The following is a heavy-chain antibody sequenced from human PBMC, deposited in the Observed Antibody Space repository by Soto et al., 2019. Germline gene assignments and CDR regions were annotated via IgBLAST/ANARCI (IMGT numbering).Heavy chain of an antibody. CDR2: IYYSGST. V-gene: IGHV4-59*01. Sequence: SETLSLTCTVSGGSISSYYWSWIRQPPGKGLEWIGYIYYSGSTNYNPSLKSRVTISVDTSKNQFSLKLSSVTAADTAVYYCARVRYFDWLLYMDYWGHGTLVTVSS. CDR3: ARVRYFDWLLYMDY. J-gene: IGHJ4*01. CDR1: GGSISSYY. D-gene: IGHD3-9*01.